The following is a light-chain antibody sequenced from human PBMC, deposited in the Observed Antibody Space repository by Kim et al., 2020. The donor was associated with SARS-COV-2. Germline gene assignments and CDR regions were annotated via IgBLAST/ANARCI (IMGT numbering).Light chain of an antibody. CDR2: GKN. J-gene: IGLJ3*02. CDR1: SLRSYY. CDR3: NSRDNNDNVM. Sequence: VALRQTVRITCQGDSLRSYYATWYQQKPGQAPILVIYGKNNRPSGIPDRFSGSSSGNTASLTITGTQAGDEADYYCNSRDNNDNVMFGGGTQLTVL. V-gene: IGLV3-19*01.